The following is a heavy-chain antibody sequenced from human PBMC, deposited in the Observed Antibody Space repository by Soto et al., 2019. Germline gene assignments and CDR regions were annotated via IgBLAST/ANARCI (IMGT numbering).Heavy chain of an antibody. CDR1: GFTFSSYA. CDR3: AASGVVQSFDI. V-gene: IGHV3-23*01. J-gene: IGHJ3*02. D-gene: IGHD3-3*01. CDR2: ISGSGGST. Sequence: GGSLRLSCAASGFTFSSYAMSWVRQAPGKGLEWVSAISGSGGSTYYADSVKGRFTISRDNSNNTLYPQMNSLRADSTPVSYCAASGVVQSFDIWGHGTMVTV.